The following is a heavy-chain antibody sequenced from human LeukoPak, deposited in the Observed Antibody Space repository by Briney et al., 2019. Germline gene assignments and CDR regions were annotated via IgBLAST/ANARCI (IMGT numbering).Heavy chain of an antibody. Sequence: SETLSLTCTVSGGSISSYYWSWIRQPPGKGLEWIGYIYYTGTTNYNPSLKSRVTMSVDTSKNQVSLKLNSVTAADTAVYYCARTGSATEPNWFDPWGQGRLVTVSS. CDR1: GGSISSYY. D-gene: IGHD1-14*01. CDR2: IYYTGTT. CDR3: ARTGSATEPNWFDP. J-gene: IGHJ5*02. V-gene: IGHV4-59*12.